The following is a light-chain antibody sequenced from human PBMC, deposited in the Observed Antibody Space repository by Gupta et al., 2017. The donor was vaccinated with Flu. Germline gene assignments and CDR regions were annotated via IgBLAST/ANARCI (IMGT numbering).Light chain of an antibody. CDR1: ISDDGGDNY. Sequence: ITSSCTGTISDDGGDNYDAWYQLHPSKATELMIYEVIKRPSVVANRFSVSKAGNTASLTISGRQDADDADYYCSSDTSSNSLEFGGGTKLTVL. J-gene: IGLJ3*02. CDR2: EVI. V-gene: IGLV2-14*01. CDR3: SSDTSSNSLE.